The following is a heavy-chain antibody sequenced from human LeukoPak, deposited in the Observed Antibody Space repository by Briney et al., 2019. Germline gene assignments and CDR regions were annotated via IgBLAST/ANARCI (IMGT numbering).Heavy chain of an antibody. CDR3: AKDQVVYYGSGSMDV. D-gene: IGHD3-10*01. V-gene: IGHV3-21*01. Sequence: KTGGSLRLSCAASGFTFSSCSMNWVRQAPGKGLEWVSSISSSSSYIYYADSVKGRFTISRDNAKNSLYLQMNSLRAEDTAVYYCAKDQVVYYGSGSMDVWGQGTTVTVSS. CDR1: GFTFSSCS. CDR2: ISSSSSYI. J-gene: IGHJ6*02.